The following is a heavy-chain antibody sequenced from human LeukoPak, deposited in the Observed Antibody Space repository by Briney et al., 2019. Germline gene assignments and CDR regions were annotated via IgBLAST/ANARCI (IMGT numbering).Heavy chain of an antibody. CDR2: ISSRGGYT. D-gene: IGHD1-26*01. Sequence: GGSLRLSCATSGQRANLHTLNWVRQAPGKGLEWVSSISSRGGYTYYADSLKGRVTVSRDNAKNSLYLQMNSLRAEDTAIYYCARDPYNGNYGDSYYYYMDVWGKGTTVTISS. V-gene: IGHV3-21*01. CDR3: ARDPYNGNYGDSYYYYMDV. J-gene: IGHJ6*03. CDR1: GQRANLHT.